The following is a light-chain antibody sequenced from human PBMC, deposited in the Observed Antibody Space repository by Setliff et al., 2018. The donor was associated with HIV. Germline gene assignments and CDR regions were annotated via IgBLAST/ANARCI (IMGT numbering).Light chain of an antibody. CDR1: RSNIGSPYD. CDR3: CSYTGSGYV. CDR2: AND. Sequence: QSVLTQPPSVSGAPGQRVTLSCTGSRSNIGSPYDVHWYQQLPGAAPKLLIYANDNRPSGVPDRFSGSRSGTSASLAIAGLQAEDEADYYCCSYTGSGYVFGTGTKGTVL. V-gene: IGLV1-40*01. J-gene: IGLJ1*01.